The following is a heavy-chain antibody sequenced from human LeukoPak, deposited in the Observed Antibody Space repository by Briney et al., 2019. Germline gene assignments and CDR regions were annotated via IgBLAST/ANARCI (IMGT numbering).Heavy chain of an antibody. J-gene: IGHJ4*02. D-gene: IGHD3-3*01. V-gene: IGHV3-23*01. CDR3: AKTHSMTLSAPSGYSNY. CDR1: GFTFSSYA. Sequence: PGGSLRLSCAASGFTFSSYAMSWVRQAPGKGLEWVSAISGSGGSTYYADSVKGRFTISRDNSKNTLYLQMNSLRAEDTAVYYCAKTHSMTLSAPSGYSNYWGQGTLVTVSS. CDR2: ISGSGGST.